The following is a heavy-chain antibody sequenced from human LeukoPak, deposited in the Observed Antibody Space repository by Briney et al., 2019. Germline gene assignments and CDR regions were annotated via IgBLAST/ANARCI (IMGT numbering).Heavy chain of an antibody. CDR1: GGSISSSSYY. CDR2: IYYSGST. CDR3: ARGLGELSLGEDY. D-gene: IGHD3-16*02. V-gene: IGHV4-39*01. J-gene: IGHJ4*02. Sequence: PSETLSLTCTVSGGSISSSSYYWGWIRQPPGKGLEWIGSIYYSGSTYYNPSLKSRVTISVDTSKNQFSLKLSSVTAADTAVYYCARGLGELSLGEDYWGQGTLVTVSS.